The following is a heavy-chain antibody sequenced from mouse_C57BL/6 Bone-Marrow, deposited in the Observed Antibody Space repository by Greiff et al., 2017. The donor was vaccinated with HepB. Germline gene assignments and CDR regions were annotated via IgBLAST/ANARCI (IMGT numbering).Heavy chain of an antibody. CDR1: GYTFTGYW. V-gene: IGHV1-9*01. CDR3: ARTFYDGYPFAY. CDR2: FLPGSGST. J-gene: IGHJ3*01. Sequence: QVQLQQSGAELMKPGASVKLSCKATGYTFTGYWIEWVKQRPGQGLEWFGEFLPGSGSTNYNEKFKGKTTFTADTSSNKAYMQLSSLTTEDSAIYYFARTFYDGYPFAYWGQGTLVTVSA. D-gene: IGHD2-3*01.